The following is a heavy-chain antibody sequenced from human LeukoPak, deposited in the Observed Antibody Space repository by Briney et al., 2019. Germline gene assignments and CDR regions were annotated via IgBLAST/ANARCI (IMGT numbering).Heavy chain of an antibody. CDR3: ARDGPYCYSPSCYASWYFDL. V-gene: IGHV1-8*01. CDR1: GYTFTSYD. CDR2: MNPNSGNT. D-gene: IGHD2-2*01. J-gene: IGHJ2*01. Sequence: ASVKVSCKASGYTFTSYDINWVRQATGQGLEWMGWMNPNSGNTGYAQKFQGRVTMTRNTSISTAYVELSSLRSEDTAVYYCARDGPYCYSPSCYASWYFDLWGRGTLVTVSS.